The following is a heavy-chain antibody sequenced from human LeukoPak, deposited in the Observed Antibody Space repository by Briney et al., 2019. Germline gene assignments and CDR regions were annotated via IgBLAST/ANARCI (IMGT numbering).Heavy chain of an antibody. Sequence: GGSLTLSCAASGFTVSSNYMSWVRQAPGKGLEWVSVTYSGGSTYYADSVKGRFTISRDNSKNTLYLQMHTLRAEDTAVYYCARTTIFGVGFDYWGQGTLVTVSS. CDR1: GFTVSSNY. CDR3: ARTTIFGVGFDY. D-gene: IGHD3-3*01. CDR2: TYSGGST. J-gene: IGHJ4*02. V-gene: IGHV3-53*01.